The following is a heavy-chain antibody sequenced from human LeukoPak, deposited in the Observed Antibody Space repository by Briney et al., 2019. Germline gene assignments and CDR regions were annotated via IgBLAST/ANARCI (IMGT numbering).Heavy chain of an antibody. V-gene: IGHV3-66*01. CDR1: GFTVSSNY. Sequence: GGSLRLSCAASGFTVSSNYMSWVRQAPGKGLEWVSVIYRDGGTYYADSVKGRFTISRDNSKNTLYLQMNSLRAEDTAVYYCAKRNSSGWSAHFDYWGQGTLVTVSS. CDR3: AKRNSSGWSAHFDY. D-gene: IGHD6-19*01. CDR2: IYRDGGT. J-gene: IGHJ4*02.